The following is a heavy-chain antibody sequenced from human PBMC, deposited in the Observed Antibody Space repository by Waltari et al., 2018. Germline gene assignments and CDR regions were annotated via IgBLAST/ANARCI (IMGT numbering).Heavy chain of an antibody. Sequence: QLQLQESGPGLVKPSETLSLTCTVSGGSIRSSSYYWGWIRQPPGKGLEWIGSIYYSGSTYYNPSLKSRVTISVDTSKNQFSLKLSSVTAADTAVYYCAREFYYGSGSYSFPFDYWGQGTLVTVSS. J-gene: IGHJ4*02. CDR1: GGSIRSSSYY. V-gene: IGHV4-39*07. D-gene: IGHD3-10*01. CDR2: IYYSGST. CDR3: AREFYYGSGSYSFPFDY.